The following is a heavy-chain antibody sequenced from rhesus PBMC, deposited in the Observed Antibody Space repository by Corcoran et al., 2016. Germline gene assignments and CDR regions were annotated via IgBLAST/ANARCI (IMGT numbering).Heavy chain of an antibody. Sequence: QVQLQESGPGLVKPSETLSLPCAVSGGSISSSNWWSWIRHPPGKELEWIGYISGRSGSTYNNPSLMSRVTSSNTKSKTQFSLKLSSVTAAGTAVYYCARTYYSGSYYPRIFDYWGQGVLVTVSS. CDR2: ISGRSGST. J-gene: IGHJ4*01. V-gene: IGHV4-65*01. CDR1: GGSISSSNW. CDR3: ARTYYSGSYYPRIFDY. D-gene: IGHD3-16*01.